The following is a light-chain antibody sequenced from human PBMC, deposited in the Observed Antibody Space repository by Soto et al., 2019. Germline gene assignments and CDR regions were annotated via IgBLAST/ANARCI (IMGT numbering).Light chain of an antibody. Sequence: QSALTQPASVSGSPGQSITIPCTGTSSDIGGYNYVSWYQQHPGKAPKLLIYEVSNRPSGVSNRFSGSKSGNTASLTISGLQAEDEDDYYCSSYTSSTNPYVFGTGTKVTVL. J-gene: IGLJ1*01. CDR2: EVS. V-gene: IGLV2-14*01. CDR3: SSYTSSTNPYV. CDR1: SSDIGGYNY.